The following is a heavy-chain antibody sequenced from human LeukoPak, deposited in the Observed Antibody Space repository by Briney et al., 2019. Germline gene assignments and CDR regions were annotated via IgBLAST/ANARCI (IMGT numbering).Heavy chain of an antibody. D-gene: IGHD2-2*01. J-gene: IGHJ5*02. V-gene: IGHV3-7*01. CDR3: ARAVVPAATGSHLFDP. Sequence: PGGSLRLSCAASGFTFSSYWMSWVRQAPGKGLEWVANIKQDGSEKYYVDSVKGRFTISRDNAKNSLYLQMNSLRAEDTAVYYCARAVVPAATGSHLFDPWGQGTLVTVSS. CDR2: IKQDGSEK. CDR1: GFTFSSYW.